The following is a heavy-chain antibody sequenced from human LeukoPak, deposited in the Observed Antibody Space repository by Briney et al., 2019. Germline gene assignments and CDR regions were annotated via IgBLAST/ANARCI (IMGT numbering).Heavy chain of an antibody. CDR1: GFTFSSYA. D-gene: IGHD2-15*01. CDR2: ISYDGSNK. V-gene: IGHV3-30-3*01. Sequence: GGSLRLSCAASGFTFSSYATHWVRQAPGKGLEWVAVISYDGSNKYYADSVKGRFTISRDNSKNTLYLQMNSLRAEDTAVYYCARGWTQDAFDIWGQGTMVTVSS. CDR3: ARGWTQDAFDI. J-gene: IGHJ3*02.